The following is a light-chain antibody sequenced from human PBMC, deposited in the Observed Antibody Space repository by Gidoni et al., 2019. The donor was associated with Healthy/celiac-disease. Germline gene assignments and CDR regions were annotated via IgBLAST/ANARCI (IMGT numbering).Light chain of an antibody. J-gene: IGKJ1*01. CDR2: GAS. Sequence: EIVMTQSPATLSVSPGERATLSCRASQSVSSNLAWYQQKPGQAPRLLIYGASTRATGIPARFSGSGSGTEFTLTISSLQSEDFAVYYCQQYNNWPPYRTFXXXTKVEIK. CDR1: QSVSSN. V-gene: IGKV3-15*01. CDR3: QQYNNWPPYRT.